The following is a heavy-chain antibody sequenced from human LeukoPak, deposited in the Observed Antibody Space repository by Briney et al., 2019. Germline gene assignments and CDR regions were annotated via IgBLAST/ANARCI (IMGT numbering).Heavy chain of an antibody. CDR1: GGTFSSNA. D-gene: IGHD5-18*01. CDR2: IIPIFGTA. V-gene: IGHV1-69*13. Sequence: ASVKVSCKASGGTFSSNAISWVRQAPGQGLEWMGGIIPIFGTANYAQKFQGRVTITADESTSTAYMELSSLRSEDTAVYYCARHDTAMDNDYWGQGTLVTVSS. CDR3: ARHDTAMDNDY. J-gene: IGHJ4*02.